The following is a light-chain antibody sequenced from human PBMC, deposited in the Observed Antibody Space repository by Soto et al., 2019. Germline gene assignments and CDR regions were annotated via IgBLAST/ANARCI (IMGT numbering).Light chain of an antibody. CDR2: ENN. Sequence: QSVLTQPPSVSAAPGQQVTTSCSGSSSNIGNNYVSWFQHLPGATPKLLIYENNRRPTGIPDRFSGSKSATSATLGITGLQTGDEADYYCGTWDHSVSGYVFGTGTKVTVL. V-gene: IGLV1-51*02. J-gene: IGLJ1*01. CDR1: SSNIGNNY. CDR3: GTWDHSVSGYV.